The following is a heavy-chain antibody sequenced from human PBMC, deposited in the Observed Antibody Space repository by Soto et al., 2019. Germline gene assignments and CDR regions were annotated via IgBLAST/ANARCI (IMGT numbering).Heavy chain of an antibody. CDR3: ARSTYYYDSSGSHGFDY. D-gene: IGHD3-22*01. J-gene: IGHJ4*02. CDR1: GGSISSGGYY. CDR2: IYYSGST. V-gene: IGHV4-31*03. Sequence: SETLSLTCTVSGGSISSGGYYWSWIRQHPGKGLEWIGYIYYSGSTYYNPSLKSRVTISVDTSKNQFSLKLSSVTAADTAVYYCARSTYYYDSSGSHGFDYWGQGTLVTVSS.